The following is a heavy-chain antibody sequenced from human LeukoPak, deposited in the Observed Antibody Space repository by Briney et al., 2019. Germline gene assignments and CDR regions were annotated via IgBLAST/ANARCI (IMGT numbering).Heavy chain of an antibody. Sequence: PGGSLRLSCAASGFSLRAYTMNWVRQAPGMGLEWISYIISPSTTIYYADSVEGRFTISRDNAKNSLYLQMDGLRAEDTAVYYCARNGRYCATATCLDFWGQGTLVTVSS. V-gene: IGHV3-48*01. CDR3: ARNGRYCATATCLDF. CDR2: IISPSTTI. J-gene: IGHJ4*02. D-gene: IGHD2-15*01. CDR1: GFSLRAYT.